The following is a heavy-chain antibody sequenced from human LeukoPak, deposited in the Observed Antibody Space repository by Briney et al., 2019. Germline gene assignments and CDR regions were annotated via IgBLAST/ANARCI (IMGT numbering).Heavy chain of an antibody. CDR1: GGSISSYY. D-gene: IGHD3-22*01. CDR3: ARDRYYYDSSGYFAFDI. Sequence: WETLSLTCTVSGGSISSYYWSWIRQPAGKGLEWIGRIYTSGSTNYNPSLKSRVTMSVDTSKNQFSLKLSSVTAADTAVHYCARDRYYYDSSGYFAFDIWGQGTMVTVSS. CDR2: IYTSGST. J-gene: IGHJ3*02. V-gene: IGHV4-4*07.